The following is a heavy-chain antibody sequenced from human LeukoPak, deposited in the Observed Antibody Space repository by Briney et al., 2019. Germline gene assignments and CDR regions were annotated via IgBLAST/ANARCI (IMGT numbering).Heavy chain of an antibody. CDR1: GGTFSNYD. V-gene: IGHV1-69*04. CDR2: LTPILGIA. CDR3: ARAYCGVDCYDRLYFQH. Sequence: SVKVSCKASGGTFSNYDISWVRQAPGEGLEWMGRLTPILGIANYAQKFQGRVTITADESTSTAYMELRSRRSEDTAVYYCARAYCGVDCYDRLYFQHWGQGTLVTVSS. D-gene: IGHD2-21*02. J-gene: IGHJ1*01.